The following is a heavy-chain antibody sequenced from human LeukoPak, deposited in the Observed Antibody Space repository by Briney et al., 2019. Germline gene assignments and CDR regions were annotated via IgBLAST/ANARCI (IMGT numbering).Heavy chain of an antibody. CDR1: GFTFSSYG. J-gene: IGHJ4*02. Sequence: GGSLRLSCAASGFTFSSYGMHWVRQAPCKGLEWVAVISYDGSNKYYADSVKGRFTISRDNSKNKLYLQMNSLRAEDTAVFFFFKQKTAYEIIDYWGQGTLVTVSS. D-gene: IGHD2-21*01. CDR2: ISYDGSNK. V-gene: IGHV3-30*03. CDR3: FKQKTAYEIIDY.